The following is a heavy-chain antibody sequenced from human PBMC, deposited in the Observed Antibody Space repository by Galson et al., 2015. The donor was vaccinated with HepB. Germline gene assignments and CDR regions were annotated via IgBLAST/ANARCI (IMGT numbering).Heavy chain of an antibody. V-gene: IGHV4-39*07. CDR3: ARAAGDSSTYANDY. Sequence: STYNMHWVRQPPEKGLEWIGSIYYTGNTYYKSSLKSRVTISADMSKNQFSLKVNSVTAADTAVYYCARAAGDSSTYANDYWGQGALVTVSS. J-gene: IGHJ4*02. D-gene: IGHD5-18*01. CDR2: IYYTGNT. CDR1: STYN.